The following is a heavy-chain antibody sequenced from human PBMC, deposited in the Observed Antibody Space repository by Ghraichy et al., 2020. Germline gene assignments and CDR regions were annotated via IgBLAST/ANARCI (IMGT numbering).Heavy chain of an antibody. CDR2: IHYSGSS. D-gene: IGHD5-24*01. Sequence: SETLSLTCSVAGGSISNYYWSWIRQPPGKGLEWIGYIHYSGSSNYNPSLKSRVTISVDTSKNQVSLKLSSMTAADTAVYYCARRDRDVKFDSWGQGTLVTVSS. CDR3: ARRDRDVKFDS. J-gene: IGHJ4*02. V-gene: IGHV4-59*08. CDR1: GGSISNYY.